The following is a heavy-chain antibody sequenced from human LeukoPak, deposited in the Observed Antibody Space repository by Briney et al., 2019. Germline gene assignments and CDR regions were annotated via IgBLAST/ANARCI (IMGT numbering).Heavy chain of an antibody. CDR3: ARAEQQLVVDS. CDR1: GGSISSYY. Sequence: SETLSLTCTVSGGSISSYYWSWIRQPPGKGLEWIGCIYYSGSTNYNPSLKSRVTISVDTSKNQFSLKLSSVTAADTAVYYCARAEQQLVVDSWGQGTLVTVSS. D-gene: IGHD6-13*01. CDR2: IYYSGST. V-gene: IGHV4-59*01. J-gene: IGHJ4*02.